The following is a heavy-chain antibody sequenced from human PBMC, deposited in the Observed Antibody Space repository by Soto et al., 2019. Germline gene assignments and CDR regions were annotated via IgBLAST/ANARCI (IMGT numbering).Heavy chain of an antibody. Sequence: VQLVESGGGLVQPGGSLRLSCAASGFTFSSYWMSWVRQAPGKGLEWVAVIWYDGSNKYYADSVKGRFTISRDNSKNTLYLQMNSLRAEDTAVYYCARDQGCSSTSCYLNYYYYGMDVWGQGTTVTVSS. CDR3: ARDQGCSSTSCYLNYYYYGMDV. D-gene: IGHD2-2*01. J-gene: IGHJ6*02. CDR1: GFTFSSYW. CDR2: IWYDGSNK. V-gene: IGHV3-33*08.